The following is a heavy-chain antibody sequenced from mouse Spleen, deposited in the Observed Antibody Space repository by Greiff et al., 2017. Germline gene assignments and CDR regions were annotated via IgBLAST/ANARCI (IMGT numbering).Heavy chain of an antibody. J-gene: IGHJ3*01. Sequence: VQLQQSGPELVKPGASVRISCKASGYTFTSYYIHWVKQRPGQGLEWIGWIYPGNVNTKYNEKFKGKATLTADKSSSTAYMQLSSLTSEDSAVYFCARGGGSNYPFAYWGQGTLVTVSA. CDR1: GYTFTSYY. V-gene: IGHV1S56*01. CDR3: ARGGGSNYPFAY. D-gene: IGHD2-5*01. CDR2: IYPGNVNT.